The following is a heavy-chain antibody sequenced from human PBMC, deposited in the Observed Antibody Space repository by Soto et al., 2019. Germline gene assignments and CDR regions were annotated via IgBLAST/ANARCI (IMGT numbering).Heavy chain of an antibody. D-gene: IGHD3-16*02. Sequence: PGGSLRLSCVASGFTFSSFAMTWVRQAPGKGLEWVSTLSGSGGDTYYADSVNGRFTISRDKSKNTLYLQMDRLRDEDTAVYYCAKRGGYDYVWKSYRPDYWGQGTLVTVSS. CDR1: GFTFSSFA. CDR2: LSGSGGDT. CDR3: AKRGGYDYVWKSYRPDY. J-gene: IGHJ4*02. V-gene: IGHV3-23*01.